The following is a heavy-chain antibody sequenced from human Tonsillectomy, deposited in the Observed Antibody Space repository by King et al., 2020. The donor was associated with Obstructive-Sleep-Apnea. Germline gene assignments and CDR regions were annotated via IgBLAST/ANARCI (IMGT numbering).Heavy chain of an antibody. CDR1: GYIFINYY. CDR3: AKTRTYDWNDYDY. CDR2: INPYTGGT. Sequence: QLVQSGAEVKKPGASVKVSCKTSGYIFINYYIHWVRQAPGQGLEWTGWINPYTGGTNYAQKFQGRVTVTRDTSINTAYMDLSSLRSDDTAVFYCAKTRTYDWNDYDYWGQGTLVTVSS. D-gene: IGHD1-20*01. V-gene: IGHV1-2*02. J-gene: IGHJ4*02.